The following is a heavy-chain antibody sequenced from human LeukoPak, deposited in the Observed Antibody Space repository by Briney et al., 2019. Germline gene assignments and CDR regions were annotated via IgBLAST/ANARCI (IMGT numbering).Heavy chain of an antibody. CDR2: INTEGSST. D-gene: IGHD6-25*01. Sequence: PGGSLRLSCAASGFTFSSHWMHWVRQPPGKGLVWVSRINTEGSSTSYADSVKGRFTISRDNAKNTLYLQMNSLRAEDTAVYYCARESTYSSATVDYWGQGTLVTVSS. CDR1: GFTFSSHW. J-gene: IGHJ4*02. CDR3: ARESTYSSATVDY. V-gene: IGHV3-74*01.